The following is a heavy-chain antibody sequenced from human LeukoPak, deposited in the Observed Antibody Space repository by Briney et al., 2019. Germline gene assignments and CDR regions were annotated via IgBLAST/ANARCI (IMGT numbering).Heavy chain of an antibody. Sequence: SEALSLTCAVYGGSFSGYYWSWIRQSPGKGREWIAYIYDTGNTNTSPSLNSRVTLSVDTSKKQVSLRLSSVTAADTAVYYCAIGVRVGFSSYYFDYWGQGTLDTVS. CDR2: IYDTGNT. V-gene: IGHV4-59*01. CDR3: AIGVRVGFSSYYFDY. D-gene: IGHD6-6*01. CDR1: GGSFSGYY. J-gene: IGHJ4*02.